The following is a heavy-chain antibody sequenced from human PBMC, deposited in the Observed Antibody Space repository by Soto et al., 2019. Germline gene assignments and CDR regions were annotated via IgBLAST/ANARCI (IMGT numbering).Heavy chain of an antibody. CDR2: ISGSGGST. CDR3: AKQPPIRRWKLVRGALDY. Sequence: EVQLLESGGGLVQPGGSLRLSCAASGFTFSSYAMSWVRQAPGKGLEWVSAISGSGGSTYYADSVKGRFTISRDNSKNTLYLQMNSLRAEDTAVYYCAKQPPIRRWKLVRGALDYWGQGTLVTVSS. V-gene: IGHV3-23*01. CDR1: GFTFSSYA. J-gene: IGHJ4*02. D-gene: IGHD3-10*01.